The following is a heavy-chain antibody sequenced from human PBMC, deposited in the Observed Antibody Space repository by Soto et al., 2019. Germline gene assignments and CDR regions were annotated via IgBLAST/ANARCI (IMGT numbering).Heavy chain of an antibody. J-gene: IGHJ6*02. CDR2: IDSGGDT. CDR1: GFTINNNY. D-gene: IGHD3-16*01. Sequence: EVQLVESGGGLIQPGGSLRLSCAASGFTINNNYMTWVRQAPGKGLEWVSLIDSGGDTYYADSVKGRFTLSRDSSKNTLYLQMHSLTAEDTAVYSCARGGFLYYYYGIDVWGQGTTVTVSS. V-gene: IGHV3-53*01. CDR3: ARGGFLYYYYGIDV.